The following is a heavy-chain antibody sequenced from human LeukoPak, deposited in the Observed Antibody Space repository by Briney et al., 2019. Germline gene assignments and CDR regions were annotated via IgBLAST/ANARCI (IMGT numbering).Heavy chain of an antibody. Sequence: PSETLSLTCTVSGGSISSSSYYWGWIRQPPGKGLEWIGYIYYSGSTNYNPSLKSRVTISVDTSKNQFSLKLSSVTAADTAVYYCARRAGYYFDYWGQGTLVTVSS. J-gene: IGHJ4*02. CDR3: ARRAGYYFDY. CDR2: IYYSGST. D-gene: IGHD6-13*01. CDR1: GGSISSSSYY. V-gene: IGHV4-61*05.